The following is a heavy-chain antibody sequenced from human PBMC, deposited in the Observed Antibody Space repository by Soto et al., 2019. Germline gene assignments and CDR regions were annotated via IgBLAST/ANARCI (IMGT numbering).Heavy chain of an antibody. Sequence: QVQLVQSGGEVKNPGASVKVSCKTSGYTFTTYGISWVRQAPGQGLEWVGWISAYSGKTHYAQKFKGKVTMTPDTSTNTAYLELRSLRSDDTAVYYCARVPYWGDRQYWGQGTRVTVSS. CDR1: GYTFTTYG. V-gene: IGHV1-18*01. D-gene: IGHD3-16*01. CDR3: ARVPYWGDRQY. J-gene: IGHJ4*02. CDR2: ISAYSGKT.